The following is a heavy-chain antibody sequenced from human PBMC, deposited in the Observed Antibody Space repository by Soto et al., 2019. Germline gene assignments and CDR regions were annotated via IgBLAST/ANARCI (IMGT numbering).Heavy chain of an antibody. V-gene: IGHV4-59*01. CDR1: GGSISRYY. D-gene: IGHD2-21*02. CDR3: ARDLWGYCGTDCYPLDV. Sequence: SETLSLTCTVSGGSISRYYWSWIRQPPGKGLEWIGYMYNTGSTVYNPPFKSRVTISVDTSKNQFSLKLNSVTAADTAVYCCARDLWGYCGTDCYPLDVWGQGTTVTVSS. J-gene: IGHJ6*02. CDR2: MYNTGST.